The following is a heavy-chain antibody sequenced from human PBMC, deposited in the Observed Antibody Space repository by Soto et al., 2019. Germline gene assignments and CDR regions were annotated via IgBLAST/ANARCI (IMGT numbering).Heavy chain of an antibody. D-gene: IGHD1-1*01. Sequence: DVQLVESGGGLIQPGECLRLSCAAFGLTISGKKYVAWVRQAPGKGLEWVSALYDVDGSFYADSVTGRFTTSSDSSKTTVYLQMNDLRPDDTAVYYCATWHEREHAFDVWGQGTTVTIPS. V-gene: IGHV3-53*01. CDR2: LYDVDGS. CDR1: GLTISGKKY. CDR3: ATWHEREHAFDV. J-gene: IGHJ3*01.